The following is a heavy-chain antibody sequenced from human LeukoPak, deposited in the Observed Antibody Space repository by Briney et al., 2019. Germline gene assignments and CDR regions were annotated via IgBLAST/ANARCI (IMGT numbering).Heavy chain of an antibody. CDR3: ARGPPKGWFDP. CDR2: INHSGST. J-gene: IGHJ5*02. CDR1: GGSFSGYY. V-gene: IGHV4-34*01. Sequence: SETLSLTCAVYGGSFSGYYCSWIRQPPGKGLDWIGEINHSGSTNYNPSLKSRVTISVDMSKNQFSLKLSSVTAADTAVYYCARGPPKGWFDPWGQGTLVTVSS.